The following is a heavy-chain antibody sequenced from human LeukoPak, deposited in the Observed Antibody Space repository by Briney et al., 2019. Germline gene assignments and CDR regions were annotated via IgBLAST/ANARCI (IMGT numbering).Heavy chain of an antibody. CDR2: IYYSGST. J-gene: IGHJ3*02. CDR1: GGSVSSGSYY. V-gene: IGHV4-61*01. D-gene: IGHD4-17*01. CDR3: ARDPFHGVDAFDI. Sequence: SETLSLTCTVSGGSVSSGSYYWSWIRQPPGKGLEWIGYIYYSGSTNYNPSLKSRVTISVDTSNNQFSLKLSSVTAADTAVYYCARDPFHGVDAFDIWGQGTMVTVSS.